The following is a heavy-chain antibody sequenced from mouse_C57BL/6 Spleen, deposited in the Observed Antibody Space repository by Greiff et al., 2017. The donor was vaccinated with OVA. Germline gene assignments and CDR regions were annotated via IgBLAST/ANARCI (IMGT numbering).Heavy chain of an antibody. Sequence: VHVKQSGPELVKPGASVKIPCKASGYTFTDYNMDWVKQSHGKSLEWIGDINPNNGGTIYTQKFKGKATLTVDKSSSTAYMELRSLTSEDTAVYYCARPYMLAGCAYWGQGTLVTVSA. V-gene: IGHV1-18*01. J-gene: IGHJ3*01. CDR3: ARPYMLAGCAY. CDR2: INPNNGGT. D-gene: IGHD2-10*01. CDR1: GYTFTDYN.